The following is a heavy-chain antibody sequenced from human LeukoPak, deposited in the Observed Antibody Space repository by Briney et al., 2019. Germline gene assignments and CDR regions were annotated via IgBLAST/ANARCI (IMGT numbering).Heavy chain of an antibody. D-gene: IGHD3-3*01. V-gene: IGHV3-30*18. J-gene: IGHJ3*02. CDR2: ISHDGSNK. CDR3: AKDLFAAPLRFLEWLLDAFDI. Sequence: GGSLRLSCAASGFTFSSYGMHWVRQAPGKGLEWVAVISHDGSNKYYADSVKGRFTISRDNSKNTLYLQMNSLRAEDTAVYYCAKDLFAAPLRFLEWLLDAFDIWGQGTMVTVSS. CDR1: GFTFSSYG.